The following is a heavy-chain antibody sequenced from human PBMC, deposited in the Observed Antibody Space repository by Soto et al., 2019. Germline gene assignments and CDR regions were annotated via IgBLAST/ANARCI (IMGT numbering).Heavy chain of an antibody. J-gene: IGHJ6*02. CDR3: AKDRNWNYGYGMDV. V-gene: IGHV3-30*18. D-gene: IGHD1-7*01. Sequence: PGGSLRLSCAASGFIFSSYGMHWVRQAPGKGLEWVAVISYDGSNKYYADSVKGRFTISRDNSRNTLYLQMNSLRAEDTAVYYCAKDRNWNYGYGMDVWGQGTTVTVSS. CDR1: GFIFSSYG. CDR2: ISYDGSNK.